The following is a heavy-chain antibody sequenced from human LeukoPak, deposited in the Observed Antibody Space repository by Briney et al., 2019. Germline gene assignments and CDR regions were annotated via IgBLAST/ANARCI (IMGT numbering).Heavy chain of an antibody. J-gene: IGHJ4*02. CDR2: INPNSGGT. D-gene: IGHD3-3*01. CDR1: GYTFTSYY. Sequence: GASVKVSCKASGYTFTSYYMHWVRQAPGQGLEWMGWINPNSGGTNYAQKFQGRVTMTRDTSISTAYMELSRLRSDDTAVYYCARGRITYYDFWSGYAYWGQGTLVTVSS. CDR3: ARGRITYYDFWSGYAY. V-gene: IGHV1-2*02.